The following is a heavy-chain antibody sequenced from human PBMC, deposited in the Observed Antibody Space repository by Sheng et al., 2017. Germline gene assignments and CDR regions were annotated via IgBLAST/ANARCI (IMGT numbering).Heavy chain of an antibody. CDR2: IYTSGST. Sequence: QVQLQESGPGLVKPSETLSLTCTVSGGSISSYYWSWIRQPAGKGLEWIGRIYTSGSTNYNPSLKSRVTMSVDTSKNQFSLKLSSVTAADTAVYYCARVPSGFWSANDAFDIWGQGTMVTVSS. J-gene: IGHJ3*02. V-gene: IGHV4-4*07. D-gene: IGHD3-3*01. CDR3: ARVPSGFWSANDAFDI. CDR1: GGSISSYY.